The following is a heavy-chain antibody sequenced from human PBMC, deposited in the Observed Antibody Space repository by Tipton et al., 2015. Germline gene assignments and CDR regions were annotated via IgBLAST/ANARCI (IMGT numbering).Heavy chain of an antibody. J-gene: IGHJ4*02. Sequence: VQLVQSGAEVKKPGESLKISCKGSGYNFANSWVAWVRQMPGKGLEWMGIIYVDDSDTRYSQSFQGQVTISADMSNSSAYLQWNSLKASDTAMYYCARLSTYGYNDYFDSWGQGTLVTGST. V-gene: IGHV5-51*01. CDR3: ARLSTYGYNDYFDS. CDR2: IYVDDSDT. CDR1: GYNFANSW. D-gene: IGHD5-24*01.